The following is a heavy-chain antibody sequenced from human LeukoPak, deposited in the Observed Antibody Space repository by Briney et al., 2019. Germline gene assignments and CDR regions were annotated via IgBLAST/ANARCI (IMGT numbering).Heavy chain of an antibody. CDR2: VRYDGSQK. Sequence: GSLRLSCAASGFTFSSYDMYWVRQAPGKGLDWVAFVRYDGSQKYYADSVKGRFTISRDNAKNSLYLQMNSLRAEDTAVYYCASDTATFDYWGQGTLVTVSS. D-gene: IGHD5-18*01. CDR1: GFTFSSYD. J-gene: IGHJ4*02. V-gene: IGHV3-33*07. CDR3: ASDTATFDY.